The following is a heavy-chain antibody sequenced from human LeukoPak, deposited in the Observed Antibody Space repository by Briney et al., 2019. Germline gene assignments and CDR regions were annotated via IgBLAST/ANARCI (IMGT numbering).Heavy chain of an antibody. J-gene: IGHJ4*02. D-gene: IGHD1-1*01. Sequence: PGGSLRLSCAASGFTFSSYWMHWVRQAPGKGLMWVSRFNSDGSSTSYADSVKGRFTISRDNAKNTLYLQMNSLRAEDTAVYYCARKSQRDLDYWGQGTLVTVSS. V-gene: IGHV3-74*01. CDR1: GFTFSSYW. CDR2: FNSDGSST. CDR3: ARKSQRDLDY.